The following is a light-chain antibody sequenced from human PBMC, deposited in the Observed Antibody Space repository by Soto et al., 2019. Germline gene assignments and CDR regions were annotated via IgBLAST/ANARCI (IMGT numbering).Light chain of an antibody. J-gene: IGLJ3*02. CDR1: NIATYS. V-gene: IGLV3-21*04. Sequence: SYELTQPPSVSLAPGKTARITCGGNNIATYSVHWYRQKPGQAPVLVISNDNDRPSGIPDRFSGSNSGHTATLTIRRVEAGDEADYYCQLWDNKNDEVVLGGGTKRTV. CDR2: NDN. CDR3: QLWDNKNDEVV.